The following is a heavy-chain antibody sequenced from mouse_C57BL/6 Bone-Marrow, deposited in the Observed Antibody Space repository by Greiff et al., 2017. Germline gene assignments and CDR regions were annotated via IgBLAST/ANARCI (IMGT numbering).Heavy chain of an antibody. V-gene: IGHV14-4*01. CDR2: IDPESGDT. CDR1: GFNFKDDY. D-gene: IGHD1-2*01. Sequence: VQLKQSGAELVRPGASVKMSCKASGFNFKDDYMNWVKQRPEQGLEWIGWIDPESGDTEYAAKFQGKATLTADTSSNTAYLPLSSLTSEDTAVSYCTTAGYVPYYFDDWGQGTTLTVSS. J-gene: IGHJ2*01. CDR3: TTAGYVPYYFDD.